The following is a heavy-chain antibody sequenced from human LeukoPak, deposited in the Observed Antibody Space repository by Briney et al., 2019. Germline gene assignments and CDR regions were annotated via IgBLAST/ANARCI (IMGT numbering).Heavy chain of an antibody. CDR3: AISGNYFRPFDY. J-gene: IGHJ4*02. D-gene: IGHD1-26*01. CDR1: RYTFTSYY. CDR2: INPSIGST. V-gene: IGHV1-46*01. Sequence: ASVKVSCKASRYTFTSYYIHWVRQAPGQGLEWMGIINPSIGSTIYSQKFQGRVTMTRDTSTSTVYMELSSLKSEDTAVFYGAISGNYFRPFDYWGQGTLVSVSS.